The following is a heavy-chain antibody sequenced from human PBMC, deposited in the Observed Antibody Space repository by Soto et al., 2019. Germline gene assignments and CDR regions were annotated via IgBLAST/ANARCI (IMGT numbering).Heavy chain of an antibody. Sequence: QVQLQESGPGLVKASQTLSVTCTVSGDSINRGGYYWIWIRQFPGKGLEWIGSVYYSGTTSYNPSVQSRATXSVDTSMKHFSLKLSSVTAADTAVYYCARGGVVVTARRFDYWGQGTLVTVSS. J-gene: IGHJ4*02. CDR2: VYYSGTT. V-gene: IGHV4-31*03. D-gene: IGHD2-21*02. CDR3: ARGGVVVTARRFDY. CDR1: GDSINRGGYY.